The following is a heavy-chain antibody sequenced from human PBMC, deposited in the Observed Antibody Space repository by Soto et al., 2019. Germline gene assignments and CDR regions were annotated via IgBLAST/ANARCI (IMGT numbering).Heavy chain of an antibody. J-gene: IGHJ6*02. V-gene: IGHV4-4*08. D-gene: IGHD2-21*02. CDR3: AREDDGGDRDYYGLDV. Sequence: SETLSLTCTVSGGSIRSYCWTWIRQPPGEGLEWIGCICNSGTTNYNPSLQSRVAISIDTQKNQFSLQLSSVTAADTAVYFCAREDDGGDRDYYGLDVWGQGTTVTVSS. CDR2: ICNSGTT. CDR1: GGSIRSYC.